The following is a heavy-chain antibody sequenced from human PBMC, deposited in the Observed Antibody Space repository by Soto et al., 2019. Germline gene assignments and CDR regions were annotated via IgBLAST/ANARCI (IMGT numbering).Heavy chain of an antibody. Sequence: QVQLQQWGAGLLKPSETLSLTCAVYGGSFSGYYWSWIRQPPGRGLEWIGEINHSGSTNYNPSRKSRVTMSVDTSKNQFSLKLSSVTAADTAVYFCARAVGGYDFWSASYYYYYYMDVWGKGTTVTVSS. D-gene: IGHD3-3*01. J-gene: IGHJ6*03. CDR3: ARAVGGYDFWSASYYYYYYMDV. V-gene: IGHV4-34*02. CDR2: INHSGST. CDR1: GGSFSGYY.